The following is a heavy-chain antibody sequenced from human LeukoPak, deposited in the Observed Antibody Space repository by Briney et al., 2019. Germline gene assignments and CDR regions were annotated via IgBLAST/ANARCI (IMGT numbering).Heavy chain of an antibody. V-gene: IGHV3-7*01. D-gene: IGHD1-26*01. CDR2: IKPDGSDK. Sequence: GGSLRLSCAASGFTFSRYWMSWVRQAPGKGLEWVANIKPDGSDKYYVDSVKGRFTISRDNAKNSLYLQMNSLRAEDTAAYYCARTPVGATTIDHWGQGTLVTVSS. CDR3: ARTPVGATTIDH. CDR1: GFTFSRYW. J-gene: IGHJ4*02.